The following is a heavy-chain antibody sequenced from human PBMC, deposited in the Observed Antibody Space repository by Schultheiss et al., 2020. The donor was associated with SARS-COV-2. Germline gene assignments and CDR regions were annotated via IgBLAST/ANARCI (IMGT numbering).Heavy chain of an antibody. J-gene: IGHJ3*02. CDR3: ARVERSYDFWSGYYGIDAFDI. Sequence: GESLKISCAASGFTFSSYEMNWVRQAPGKGLEWVSYISSSGSTIYYADSVKGRFTISRDNAKNSLYLQMYSLRAEDTAVYYCARVERSYDFWSGYYGIDAFDIWGQGTMVTVSS. D-gene: IGHD3-3*01. CDR1: GFTFSSYE. CDR2: ISSSGSTI. V-gene: IGHV3-48*03.